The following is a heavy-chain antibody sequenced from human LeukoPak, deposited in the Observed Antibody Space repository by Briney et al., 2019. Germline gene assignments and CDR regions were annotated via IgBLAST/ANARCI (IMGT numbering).Heavy chain of an antibody. V-gene: IGHV3-66*01. Sequence: GGSLRLSCAASGFTISSNYMSWVRQAPGKGLEWVSFIDSGGSTYYVDSVKGRFTTSRDNSENTLYLQMNSLRAEDTAVYYCVRGKFSGNYMDYWGQGTLVTVSS. CDR3: VRGKFSGNYMDY. J-gene: IGHJ4*02. CDR2: IDSGGST. CDR1: GFTISSNY. D-gene: IGHD1-26*01.